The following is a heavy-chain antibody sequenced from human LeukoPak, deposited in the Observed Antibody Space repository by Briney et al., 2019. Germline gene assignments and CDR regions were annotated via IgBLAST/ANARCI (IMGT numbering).Heavy chain of an antibody. CDR2: ISWNSGSI. CDR3: AKDPNYDSSGYPDY. J-gene: IGHJ4*02. D-gene: IGHD3-22*01. Sequence: GRSLRLSCAASGFTFDDYAMHWVRQAPGKGLEWVSGISWNSGSIGYADSVKGRFTISRDNDKNSLYLQMNSLRAEDTAVYYCAKDPNYDSSGYPDYWGQGTLVTVSS. CDR1: GFTFDDYA. V-gene: IGHV3-9*01.